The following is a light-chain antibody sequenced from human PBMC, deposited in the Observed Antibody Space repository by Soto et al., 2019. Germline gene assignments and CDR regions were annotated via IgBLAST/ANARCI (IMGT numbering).Light chain of an antibody. Sequence: IVLSKNAGTLSQSPGARAALSCRATQSASSHLAGYQQKPRQAPTPLIYCVYTRAPGIPARFSGSGSGTEVTLTTRSLQSEDFAVYYCQQYHSWPPRTFGQGTKGDI. V-gene: IGKV3D-15*01. CDR1: QSASSH. CDR2: CVY. CDR3: QQYHSWPPRT. J-gene: IGKJ1*01.